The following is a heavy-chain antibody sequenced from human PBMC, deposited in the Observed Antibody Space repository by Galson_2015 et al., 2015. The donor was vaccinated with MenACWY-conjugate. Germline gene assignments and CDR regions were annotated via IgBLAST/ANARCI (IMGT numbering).Heavy chain of an antibody. J-gene: IGHJ5*02. V-gene: IGHV4-59*01. CDR3: ASGGTHPRRFLNWIDP. D-gene: IGHD1-26*01. CDR1: GGSIRNYY. Sequence: SETLSLTCTVSGGSIRNYYWSWIRQPPGEGLEWIGYMYHSESPHYNPSLRSRVTISVDTSRNQFSLKLTSVTAADTAVYYCASGGTHPRRFLNWIDPWGQGSLVTVSS. CDR2: MYHSESP.